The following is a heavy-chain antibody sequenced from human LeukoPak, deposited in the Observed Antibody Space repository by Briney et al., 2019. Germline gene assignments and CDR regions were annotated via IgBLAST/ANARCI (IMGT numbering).Heavy chain of an antibody. CDR3: ARLLRGPYCGGDCGRDY. D-gene: IGHD2-21*02. V-gene: IGHV4-34*01. CDR2: INHSGST. CDR1: GGSFSGYY. Sequence: SETLSLTCAVYGGSFSGYYWSWIRQPPGKGLEWIGEINHSGSTNYNPSLKSRVTISVDTSKNQFSLKLSSVTAADTAVYYCARLLRGPYCGGDCGRDYWGQGTLVTVSS. J-gene: IGHJ4*02.